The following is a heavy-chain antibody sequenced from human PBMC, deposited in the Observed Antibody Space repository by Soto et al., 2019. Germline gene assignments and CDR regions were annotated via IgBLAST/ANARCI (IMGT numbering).Heavy chain of an antibody. Sequence: PGESLKISCKGSGYSFTSYWIGWVRQMPGKGLEWMGIIYPGDSDTRYSPSFQGQVTISADKSISTAFLQWSSLRASDTAIFYCARREVTTPFFDYWGQGTLVTVSS. CDR1: GYSFTSYW. J-gene: IGHJ4*02. V-gene: IGHV5-51*01. CDR2: IYPGDSDT. CDR3: ARREVTTPFFDY. D-gene: IGHD4-17*01.